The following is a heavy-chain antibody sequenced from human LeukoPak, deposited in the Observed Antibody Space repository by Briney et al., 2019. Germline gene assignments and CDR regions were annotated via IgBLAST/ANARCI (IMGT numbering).Heavy chain of an antibody. CDR1: GFAFSTYS. Sequence: PGGSLRLSCAASGFAFSTYSMNWVRQAPGKGLEWVSYISSSSTIYYADSVKGRFTISRDNAKNSLYLQMSSLRDEDTAVYYCAGGIQLWSYYYYGVDVWGLGTTVTVSS. J-gene: IGHJ6*02. V-gene: IGHV3-48*02. CDR3: AGGIQLWSYYYYGVDV. D-gene: IGHD5-18*01. CDR2: ISSSSTI.